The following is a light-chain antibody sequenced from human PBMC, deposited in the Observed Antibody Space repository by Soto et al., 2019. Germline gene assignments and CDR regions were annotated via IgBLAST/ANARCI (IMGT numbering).Light chain of an antibody. CDR3: CSYAGSSTFYV. Sequence: QSALTQPASVSGSPGQSITISCTGTSSGVGSYNLVSWYQQHPGKAPKLVIYEGSKRPSGVSNRFSGSKSGNTASLTISGLQAEDEADYYCCSYAGSSTFYVFGTGTKVPVL. CDR2: EGS. V-gene: IGLV2-23*01. J-gene: IGLJ1*01. CDR1: SSGVGSYNL.